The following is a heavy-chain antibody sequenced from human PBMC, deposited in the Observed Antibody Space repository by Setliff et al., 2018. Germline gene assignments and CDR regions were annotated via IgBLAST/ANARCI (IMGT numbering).Heavy chain of an antibody. CDR1: GYTFTNYD. CDR2: MNPNSGNT. CDR3: AREKVVVVSATSYHYYMDV. D-gene: IGHD2-15*01. J-gene: IGHJ6*03. Sequence: ASVKVSCKASGYTFTNYDINWVRQATGQGLEWIGWMNPNSGNTGYAQKFQGRVTMTRDTAISTAYMELGSLRSEDTAVYYCAREKVVVVSATSYHYYMDVWGKGTTVTVSS. V-gene: IGHV1-8*01.